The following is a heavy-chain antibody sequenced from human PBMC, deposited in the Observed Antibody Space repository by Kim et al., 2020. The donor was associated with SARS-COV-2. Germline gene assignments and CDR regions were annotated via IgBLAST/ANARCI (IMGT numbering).Heavy chain of an antibody. J-gene: IGHJ5*02. CDR2: INPNSGGT. CDR3: ARDRAYCSSTSCYTFLGVWFYP. V-gene: IGHV1-2*02. Sequence: ASVKVSCKASGYTFTGYYMHWVRQAPGQGLEWMGWINPNSGGTSYAQKFQGRVTMTRDTSISAAYMELSRLRSDDTAVYYCARDRAYCSSTSCYTFLGVWFYPWGQGTLVTVSS. CDR1: GYTFTGYY. D-gene: IGHD2-2*02.